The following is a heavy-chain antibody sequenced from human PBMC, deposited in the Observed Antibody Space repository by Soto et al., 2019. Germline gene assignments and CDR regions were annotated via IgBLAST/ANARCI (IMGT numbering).Heavy chain of an antibody. CDR1: GGSISSGDYY. V-gene: IGHV4-30-4*01. CDR2: IYYSGST. Sequence: ASETLSLTCTVSGGSISSGDYYWSWIRQPPGKGLEWIGYIYYSGSTYYNPSLKSRVTISVDTSKNQFSLKLSSVTAADTAVYYCARGYRTDHYYYGMDVWGQGTTVTVS. D-gene: IGHD1-26*01. CDR3: ARGYRTDHYYYGMDV. J-gene: IGHJ6*02.